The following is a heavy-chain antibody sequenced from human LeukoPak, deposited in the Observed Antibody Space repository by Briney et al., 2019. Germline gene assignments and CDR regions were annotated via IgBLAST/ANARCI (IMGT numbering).Heavy chain of an antibody. CDR2: IIPIFGTA. CDR3: ATSVVPAGSPGYFDY. D-gene: IGHD2-2*01. Sequence: GASVKVSCKASGGTFSSYAISWVRQAPGQGLEWMGGIIPIFGTANYAQKFQGRVTITTDESTSTAYMELSGLRSEDTAVYYCATSVVPAGSPGYFDYWGQGTLVTVSS. CDR1: GGTFSSYA. V-gene: IGHV1-69*05. J-gene: IGHJ4*02.